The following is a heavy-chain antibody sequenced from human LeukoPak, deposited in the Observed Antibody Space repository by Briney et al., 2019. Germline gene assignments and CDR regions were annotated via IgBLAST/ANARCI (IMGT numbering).Heavy chain of an antibody. Sequence: SETLSLTCTVSGGSISSYYWSWIRQPPGKGLEWIGYIYYSGSTNYNPSLKSRVTISADTSKNQLPLRLSSVTAADTAVYYCARQYSGSYGFDHWGQGTLVTVSS. D-gene: IGHD1-26*01. V-gene: IGHV4-59*01. CDR2: IYYSGST. CDR3: ARQYSGSYGFDH. CDR1: GGSISSYY. J-gene: IGHJ4*02.